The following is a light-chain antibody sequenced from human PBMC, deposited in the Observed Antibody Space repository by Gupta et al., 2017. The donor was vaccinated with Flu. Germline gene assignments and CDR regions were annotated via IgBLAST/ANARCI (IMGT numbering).Light chain of an antibody. J-gene: IGKJ2*02. V-gene: IGKV2-28*01. Sequence: VHPGVPASISFRSSQSLLHNNGNNYLHWYLHKPGQSPPLLIYLGSNRASGVPGRFSGSGSGTDFTLKISRVEAADVGIYYCMQALQTPRTLGQGTKLEI. CDR3: MQALQTPRT. CDR1: QSLLHNNGNNY. CDR2: LGS.